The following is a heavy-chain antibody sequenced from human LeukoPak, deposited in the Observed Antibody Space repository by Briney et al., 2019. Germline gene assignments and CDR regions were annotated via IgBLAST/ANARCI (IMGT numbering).Heavy chain of an antibody. CDR3: ARYGDLPFDH. CDR2: VNPNSGST. CDR1: GYSFTGYY. D-gene: IGHD4-17*01. J-gene: IGHJ4*02. Sequence: ASVKVSCKASGYSFTGYYMNWVRQAPGQGLEWMGWVNPNSGSTRNAQKFQGRVTMTRDTSTSTVYMELSSLRSEDTAVYYCARYGDLPFDHWGQGTLVTVSS. V-gene: IGHV1-46*03.